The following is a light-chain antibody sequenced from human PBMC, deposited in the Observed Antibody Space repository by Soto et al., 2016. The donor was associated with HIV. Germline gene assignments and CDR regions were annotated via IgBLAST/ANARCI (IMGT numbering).Light chain of an antibody. CDR3: QVWDSNSDQRVV. Sequence: SYVVTQPSSVSVAPGETAIITCGGNNIGAKSVHWYQQKPGQAPLLVLYDYKDRPSGIPDRFSGSYSGNMATLTISRVEPGDEADYSCQVWDSNSDQRVVFGTGTRVTVL. CDR1: NIGAKS. J-gene: IGLJ1*01. V-gene: IGLV3-21*01. CDR2: DYK.